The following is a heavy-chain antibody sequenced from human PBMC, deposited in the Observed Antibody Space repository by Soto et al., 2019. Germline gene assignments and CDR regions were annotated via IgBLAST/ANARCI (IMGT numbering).Heavy chain of an antibody. Sequence: QVQLVESGGGVVQPGRSLRLSCTASGFTFSNYAIHWVRQAPGKGLEWVAVIWYDGSNKYYADSVKGRFTISRDNSKNTLYLQMNSLRAEDTAVYYCARVYYDSSGYYYFDYWGQGTLVTVSS. CDR2: IWYDGSNK. CDR3: ARVYYDSSGYYYFDY. J-gene: IGHJ4*02. V-gene: IGHV3-33*08. CDR1: GFTFSNYA. D-gene: IGHD3-22*01.